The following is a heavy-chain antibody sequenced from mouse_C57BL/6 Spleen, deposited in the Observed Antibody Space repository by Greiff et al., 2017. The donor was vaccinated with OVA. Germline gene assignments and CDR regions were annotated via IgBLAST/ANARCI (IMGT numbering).Heavy chain of an antibody. J-gene: IGHJ4*01. D-gene: IGHD2-1*01. CDR1: GYTFTSYW. CDR3: ARFYYGNYDYYAMDY. Sequence: QVQLQQPGAELVRPGSSVKLSCKASGYTFTSYWMHWVKQRPIQGLEWIGNIDPSDSATHYNQKFKDKATLTVDKSSSTAYMQLSSLTSEDSAVYYCARFYYGNYDYYAMDYWGQGTSVTVSS. CDR2: IDPSDSAT. V-gene: IGHV1-52*01.